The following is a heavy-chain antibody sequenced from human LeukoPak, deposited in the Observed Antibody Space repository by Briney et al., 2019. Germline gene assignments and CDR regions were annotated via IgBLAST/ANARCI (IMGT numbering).Heavy chain of an antibody. CDR2: IKQDGSEK. Sequence: GGSLRLSCAASGFTFSSYWMSWVRQAPGKGLEWVANIKQDGSEKYYVDSVKGRFTISRDNAKNSLYLQMNSLRAEDTAVYYCARDNPYYYASSGYLLFDYWGQGTLVTVSS. D-gene: IGHD3-22*01. CDR3: ARDNPYYYASSGYLLFDY. V-gene: IGHV3-7*01. J-gene: IGHJ4*02. CDR1: GFTFSSYW.